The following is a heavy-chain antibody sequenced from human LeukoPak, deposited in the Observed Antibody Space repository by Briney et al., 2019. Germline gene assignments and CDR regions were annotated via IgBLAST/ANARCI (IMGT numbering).Heavy chain of an antibody. Sequence: PGGSLRLSCAASGFTFNIYAMSWVRQAPGEGLEWVAVIWYDGSNKYYADSVKGRFTISRDNSKNTLYLQMNSLRAEDTAVYYCARVSWRYLGHSSGWSLIDSWGQGTLVTVSS. J-gene: IGHJ4*02. CDR2: IWYDGSNK. V-gene: IGHV3-33*08. D-gene: IGHD6-19*01. CDR1: GFTFNIYA. CDR3: ARVSWRYLGHSSGWSLIDS.